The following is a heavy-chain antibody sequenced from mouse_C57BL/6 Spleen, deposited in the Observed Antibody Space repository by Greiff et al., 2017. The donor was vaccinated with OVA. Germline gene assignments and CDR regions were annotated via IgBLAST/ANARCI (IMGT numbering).Heavy chain of an antibody. Sequence: VKLQESGAELVRPGASVTLSCKASGYTFTDYEMHWVKQTPVHGLEWIGAIDPETGGTAYNQKFKGKAILTADKSSSTAYMELRSLTSEDSAVYYCTKNDYSGFDYWGQGTTLTVSS. J-gene: IGHJ2*01. CDR1: GYTFTDYE. V-gene: IGHV1-15*01. CDR2: IDPETGGT. CDR3: TKNDYSGFDY. D-gene: IGHD2-4*01.